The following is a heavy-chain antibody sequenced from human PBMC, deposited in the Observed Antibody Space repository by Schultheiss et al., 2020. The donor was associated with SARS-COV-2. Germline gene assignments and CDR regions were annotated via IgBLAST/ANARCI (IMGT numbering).Heavy chain of an antibody. D-gene: IGHD3-10*01. CDR1: GGSFSGYY. V-gene: IGHV4-59*10. Sequence: SETLSLTCAVYGGSFSGYYWSWIRQPAGKGLEWIGRIYTSGSTNYNPSLKSRVTMSVDTSKNQFSLKLSSVTAADTAVYYCARCPLWFGSLYYYGMDVWGQGTTVTVSS. J-gene: IGHJ6*02. CDR3: ARCPLWFGSLYYYGMDV. CDR2: IYTSGST.